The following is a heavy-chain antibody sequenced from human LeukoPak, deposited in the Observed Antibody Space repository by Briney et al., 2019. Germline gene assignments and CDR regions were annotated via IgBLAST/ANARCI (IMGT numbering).Heavy chain of an antibody. CDR1: GGSISSGSYY. D-gene: IGHD3-3*01. CDR2: IYTSGST. CDR3: ATVGYDFWSGYSVWLDP. V-gene: IGHV4-61*02. J-gene: IGHJ5*02. Sequence: SETLSLTCTVSGGSISSGSYYWSRMRQHAGKGLEWIGRIYTSGSTNYNPSLKSRVTISVDTSKNQFSLKLSSVTAADTAVYYCATVGYDFWSGYSVWLDPCGQGTLVTVSS.